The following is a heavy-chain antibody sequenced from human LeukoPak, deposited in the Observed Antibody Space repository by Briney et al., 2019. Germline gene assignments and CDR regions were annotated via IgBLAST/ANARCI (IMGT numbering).Heavy chain of an antibody. J-gene: IGHJ6*02. Sequence: GASVNVSCKASGGTFSSYAISWVRQAPGQGLEWMGGIIPIFGTANYAQKFQGRVTITADESTSTAYMELSSLRSEDTAVYYCARGQLVLVIYGMDVWGQGTTVTVSS. D-gene: IGHD6-6*01. CDR1: GGTFSSYA. V-gene: IGHV1-69*13. CDR2: IIPIFGTA. CDR3: ARGQLVLVIYGMDV.